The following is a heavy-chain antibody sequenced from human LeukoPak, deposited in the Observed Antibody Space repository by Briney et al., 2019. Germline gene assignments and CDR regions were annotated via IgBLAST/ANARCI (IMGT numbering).Heavy chain of an antibody. V-gene: IGHV3-48*02. CDR1: GFTFSNYG. CDR3: VRDGDYHFDY. Sequence: GGSVRLSCPASGFTFSNYGMNWVRQAPGKGLEGFSYIGTSGRSIYYADSVKGRFTISRDNAKNSLYLQMNSLRDEDTAVYYCVRDGDYHFDYWGQGTLVAVSS. CDR2: IGTSGRSI. J-gene: IGHJ4*02. D-gene: IGHD3-10*01.